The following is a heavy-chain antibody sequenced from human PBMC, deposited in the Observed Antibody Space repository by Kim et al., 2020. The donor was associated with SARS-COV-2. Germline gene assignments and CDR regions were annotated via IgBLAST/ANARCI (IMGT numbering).Heavy chain of an antibody. V-gene: IGHV3-11*05. CDR3: ARDGIAAAGSYYYYGMDV. J-gene: IGHJ6*02. D-gene: IGHD6-13*01. Sequence: VKGRFTISRDNAKNSLYLQMSSLRAEDTAVYYCARDGIAAAGSYYYYGMDVWGQGTTVTVSS.